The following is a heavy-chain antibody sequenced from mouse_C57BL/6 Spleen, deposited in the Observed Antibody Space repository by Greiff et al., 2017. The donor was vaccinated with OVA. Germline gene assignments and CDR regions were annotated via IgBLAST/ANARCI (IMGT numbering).Heavy chain of an antibody. D-gene: IGHD1-1*01. CDR2: INPGSGGT. V-gene: IGHV1-54*01. Sequence: VQLQQSGAELVRPGTSVKVSCKASGYAFTNYLIEWVKQRPGQGLEWIGVINPGSGGTNYNEKFKGKATLTADKSSSTAYMQLSSLTSEDSAVYFCARDYGSSRGYYFDYWGQGTTLTVSS. J-gene: IGHJ2*01. CDR1: GYAFTNYL. CDR3: ARDYGSSRGYYFDY.